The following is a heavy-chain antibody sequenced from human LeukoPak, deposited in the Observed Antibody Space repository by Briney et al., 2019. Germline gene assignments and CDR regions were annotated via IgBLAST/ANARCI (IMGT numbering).Heavy chain of an antibody. D-gene: IGHD2-2*02. J-gene: IGHJ5*02. CDR1: GGSISSSSYY. CDR2: IYYSGST. V-gene: IGHV4-39*01. CDR3: ARRVQYCSSTSCYTNWFDP. Sequence: SETLSLTCTVPGGSISSSSYYWGWIRQPPGKGLEWIGSIYYSGSTYYNPSLKSRVTISVDTSKNQFSQKQSSVTAADTAVYYCARRVQYCSSTSCYTNWFDPWGQGTLVTVSS.